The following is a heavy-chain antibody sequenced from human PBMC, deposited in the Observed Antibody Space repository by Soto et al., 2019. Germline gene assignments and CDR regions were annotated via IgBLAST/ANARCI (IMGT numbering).Heavy chain of an antibody. D-gene: IGHD6-19*01. Sequence: GGSLRLSCAASGFSFSNVWMNWVRQAPGKELEWVGRIKSKADGGTSDYAAPVKGRFTISRDDSKNTLYLEMNGLKTEDTAVYYCASPTEISGWNWVGYYYYGMDVWGQGTKVTVSS. CDR2: IKSKADGGTS. CDR3: ASPTEISGWNWVGYYYYGMDV. CDR1: GFSFSNVW. J-gene: IGHJ6*02. V-gene: IGHV3-15*07.